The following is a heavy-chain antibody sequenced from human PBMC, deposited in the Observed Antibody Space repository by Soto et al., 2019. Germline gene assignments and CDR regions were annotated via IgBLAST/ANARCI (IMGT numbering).Heavy chain of an antibody. CDR2: ISGSGGST. CDR3: AKDIGSQGYDILTGYFDY. J-gene: IGHJ4*02. D-gene: IGHD3-9*01. Sequence: GGSLRLSCAASGFTFSSYAMSWVRQAPGKGLEWVSAISGSGGSTYYADSVKGRFTISRDNSKNTLYLQMNSLRAEDTAVYYCAKDIGSQGYDILTGYFDYWGQGTLVTVSS. V-gene: IGHV3-23*01. CDR1: GFTFSSYA.